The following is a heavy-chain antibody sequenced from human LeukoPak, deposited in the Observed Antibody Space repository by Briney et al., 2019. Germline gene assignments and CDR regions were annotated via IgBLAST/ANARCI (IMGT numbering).Heavy chain of an antibody. CDR3: ARHAVVRQDASNM. J-gene: IGHJ3*02. CDR2: INSDGSST. Sequence: PGGSLRLSCAAPGFSFISYWMSWVRQAPGKGLVWVSRINSDGSSTIYADSVRGRFTISRDNSKNTLYLQMNSLRVDDTAVYYCARHAVVRQDASNMSGEGTMVTVSS. CDR1: GFSFISYW. V-gene: IGHV3-74*01.